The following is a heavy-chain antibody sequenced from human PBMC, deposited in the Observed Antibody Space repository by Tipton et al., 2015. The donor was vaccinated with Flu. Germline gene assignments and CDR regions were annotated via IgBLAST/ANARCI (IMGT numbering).Heavy chain of an antibody. J-gene: IGHJ6*02. CDR2: INPNTGGT. CDR3: ARQDSTMVTCYYSMDV. V-gene: IGHV1-2*06. CDR1: GYTFTGSF. Sequence: QLVQSGAEVEKPGASVKVSCKASGYTFTGSFIHWVRQAPGQGLEWMGRINPNTGGTSSAQKFQGRVTMTSDTSISTAYMELSRLRSDDTAVYFCARQDSTMVTCYYSMDVWGQGTAVTVSS. D-gene: IGHD5-18*01.